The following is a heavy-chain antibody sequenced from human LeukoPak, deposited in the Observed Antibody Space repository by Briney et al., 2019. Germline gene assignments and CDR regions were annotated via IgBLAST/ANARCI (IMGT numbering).Heavy chain of an antibody. J-gene: IGHJ4*02. D-gene: IGHD6-13*01. Sequence: PGRSLTLSCAASGFTFSRYGMHWVRQAPGKGLEWVAVVWDNGLNKFYADSVKGRFTISRDNAKNSLYLQMNSLRAEDTAVYYCARDSSSSFDYWGQGTLVTVSS. CDR2: VWDNGLNK. CDR3: ARDSSSSFDY. V-gene: IGHV3-33*01. CDR1: GFTFSRYG.